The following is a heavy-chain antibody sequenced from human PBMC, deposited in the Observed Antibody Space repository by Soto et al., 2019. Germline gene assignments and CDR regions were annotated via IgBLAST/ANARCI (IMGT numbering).Heavy chain of an antibody. V-gene: IGHV1-18*01. Sequence: QVRLVQSGAEVKKPGASVKVSCKSSGYTFTKFGISWVRQAPGQGLEWMGWNSAYNDNTNYAQKLQGRVTMTSDTSTSTAYMELRSLRSDDTAVYYCARLLKGGDVTDNWFDPWGQGTLVTVSS. CDR1: GYTFTKFG. J-gene: IGHJ5*02. D-gene: IGHD1-26*01. CDR3: ARLLKGGDVTDNWFDP. CDR2: NSAYNDNT.